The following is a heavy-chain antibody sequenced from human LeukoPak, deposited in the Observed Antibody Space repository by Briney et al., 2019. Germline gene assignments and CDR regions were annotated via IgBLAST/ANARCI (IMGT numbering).Heavy chain of an antibody. CDR3: ARALIGYCSSTSCYERQTPTRGFDP. CDR1: GYSISSGYY. D-gene: IGHD2-2*01. CDR2: IYHSGST. J-gene: IGHJ5*02. V-gene: IGHV4-38-2*02. Sequence: SETLSLTCTVSGYSISSGYYWGWIRQPPGKGLEWIGSIYHSGSTYYNPSLKSRVTISVDTSKNQFSLKLSSVTAADTAVYYCARALIGYCSSTSCYERQTPTRGFDPWGQGTLVTVSS.